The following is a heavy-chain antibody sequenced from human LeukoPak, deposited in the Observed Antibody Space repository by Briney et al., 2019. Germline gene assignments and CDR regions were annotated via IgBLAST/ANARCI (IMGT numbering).Heavy chain of an antibody. D-gene: IGHD6-13*01. J-gene: IGHJ6*03. V-gene: IGHV3-23*01. CDR1: GFTFSSYA. Sequence: PGGSLRLSCAASGFTFSSYAMSWVRQAPGKGLEWVSAISGSGGSTYYADSMKGRFTISRDNSKNTLYLQMNSLRAEDTAVYYCAKGGSSWYGGGAYYYYYMDVWGKGTTVTVSS. CDR2: ISGSGGST. CDR3: AKGGSSWYGGGAYYYYYMDV.